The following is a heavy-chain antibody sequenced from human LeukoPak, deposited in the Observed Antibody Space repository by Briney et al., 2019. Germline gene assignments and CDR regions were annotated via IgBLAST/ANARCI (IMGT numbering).Heavy chain of an antibody. CDR1: GYTFTSYA. Sequence: ASVKVSCKASGYTFTSYAMHWVRQAPGQRLEWMGWINAGNGNTKYSQKFQGRVTITRDTSASTAYMELSSLRSEDTAVYYCARGSPRYCSGGSCLTYWGQGTLVTDSS. CDR3: ARGSPRYCSGGSCLTY. D-gene: IGHD2-15*01. V-gene: IGHV1-3*01. CDR2: INAGNGNT. J-gene: IGHJ4*02.